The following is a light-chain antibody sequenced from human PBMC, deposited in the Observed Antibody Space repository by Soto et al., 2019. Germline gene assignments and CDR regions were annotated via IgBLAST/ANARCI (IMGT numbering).Light chain of an antibody. CDR1: QTINSW. CDR2: DAS. Sequence: DIQMTKSPSTRSASVGDRVTISCRASQTINSWLAWYQQKPGKAPKVLIFDASTLKTGVPSRFSGSGSGTEFTLTISNLQPDDFATYYCQQYDSYSSGPFGQGTKVDIK. J-gene: IGKJ1*01. V-gene: IGKV1-5*01. CDR3: QQYDSYSSGP.